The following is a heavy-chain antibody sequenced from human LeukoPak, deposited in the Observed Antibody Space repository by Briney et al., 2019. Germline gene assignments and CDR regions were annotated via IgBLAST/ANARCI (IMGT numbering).Heavy chain of an antibody. CDR1: GGSISSYY. Sequence: PSETLSLTCTVSGGSISSYYWGWIRQPPGKGLEWIGSIYYSGSTYYNPSLKSRVTISVDTSKNQFSLKLSSVTAADTAVYYCARLGGSGPPFWGQGTLVTVSS. J-gene: IGHJ4*02. CDR2: IYYSGST. D-gene: IGHD2-15*01. V-gene: IGHV4-39*01. CDR3: ARLGGSGPPF.